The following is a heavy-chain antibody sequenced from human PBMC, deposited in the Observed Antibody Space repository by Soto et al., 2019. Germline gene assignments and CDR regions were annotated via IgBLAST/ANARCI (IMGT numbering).Heavy chain of an antibody. CDR2: ISDDGSNK. D-gene: IGHD5-18*01. Sequence: QVQLVESGGGVVQPGRSLRLSCAASGFTFRTSGMHWVRQAPGKGLEWVAVISDDGSNKYNIASVEGRFTISRDNSKNTLYLQMNSLRTEDTAIYYCAKGGGYSDGTNDAFDIWGQGTMGTVSS. CDR1: GFTFRTSG. V-gene: IGHV3-30*18. CDR3: AKGGGYSDGTNDAFDI. J-gene: IGHJ3*02.